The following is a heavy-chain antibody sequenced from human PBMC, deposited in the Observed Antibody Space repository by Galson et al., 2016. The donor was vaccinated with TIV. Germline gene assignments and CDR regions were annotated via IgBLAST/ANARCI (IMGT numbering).Heavy chain of an antibody. V-gene: IGHV3-23*01. CDR3: AKDRGSGWYENWFDP. J-gene: IGHJ5*02. CDR2: ISGSGGST. CDR1: RFTFSSYA. D-gene: IGHD6-19*01. Sequence: SLRLSCAASRFTFSSYAMSWVRQAPGKGLEWISAISGSGGSTYYADSVKGRFTISRDNSKNTAYLQMNSLRGDDTAIYYCAKDRGSGWYENWFDPWGQGTLVTVSS.